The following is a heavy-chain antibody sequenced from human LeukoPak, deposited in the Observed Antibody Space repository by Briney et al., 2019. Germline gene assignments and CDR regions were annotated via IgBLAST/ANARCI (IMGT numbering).Heavy chain of an antibody. Sequence: SETLSLTCTVSGGSISTYYWSWIRQPPGKGLEWIGYIYYSGSTNYNPSLKSRVTMSVDTSKNQFSLKLSSVTAADTAVYYCARIRGYQWDFDYWGQGTLVTVSS. D-gene: IGHD5-12*01. CDR3: ARIRGYQWDFDY. J-gene: IGHJ4*02. CDR1: GGSISTYY. CDR2: IYYSGST. V-gene: IGHV4-59*01.